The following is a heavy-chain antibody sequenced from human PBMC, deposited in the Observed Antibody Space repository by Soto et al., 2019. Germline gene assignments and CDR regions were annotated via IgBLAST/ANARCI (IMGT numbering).Heavy chain of an antibody. V-gene: IGHV4-59*08. CDR1: GGSISSYY. CDR2: IYYSGST. CDR3: ARRNRGYCSGGSCYYFDY. D-gene: IGHD2-15*01. Sequence: PSETLSLTCTVSGGSISSYYWSWIRQPPGKGLEWIGYIYYSGSTNYNPSLKSRVTISVDTSKNQFSLKLSSVTAADTAVYYCARRNRGYCSGGSCYYFDYWGQGTLVTVS. J-gene: IGHJ4*02.